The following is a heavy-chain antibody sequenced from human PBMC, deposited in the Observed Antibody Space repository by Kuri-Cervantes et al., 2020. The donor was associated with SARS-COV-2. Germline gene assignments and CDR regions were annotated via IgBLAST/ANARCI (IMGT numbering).Heavy chain of an antibody. J-gene: IGHJ3*02. CDR3: ARDPGFTYYYGSGSYPTHAFDI. Sequence: GGSLRLSCAASGFTFSSYAMHWVRQAPGKGLEYVSAISSNGGSTYYANSVKGRFTISRDNSKNTLYLQMGSLRAEDMAVYYCARDPGFTYYYGSGSYPTHAFDIWGRGTMVTVSS. V-gene: IGHV3-64*01. CDR1: GFTFSSYA. D-gene: IGHD3-10*01. CDR2: ISSNGGST.